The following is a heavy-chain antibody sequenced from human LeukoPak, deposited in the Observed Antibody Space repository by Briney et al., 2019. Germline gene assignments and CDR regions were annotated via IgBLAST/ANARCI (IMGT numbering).Heavy chain of an antibody. CDR3: ARRRYYDYVWGSYPNWFDP. CDR2: INHSGST. D-gene: IGHD3-16*02. V-gene: IGHV4-34*01. Sequence: SETLSLTCAVYGVSFSGYYWSWIRQPPGKGLEWIGEINHSGSTNYNPSLKSRVTISVDTSKNQFSLKLSSVTAADTAVYYCARRRYYDYVWGSYPNWFDPWGQGTLVTVSS. J-gene: IGHJ5*02. CDR1: GVSFSGYY.